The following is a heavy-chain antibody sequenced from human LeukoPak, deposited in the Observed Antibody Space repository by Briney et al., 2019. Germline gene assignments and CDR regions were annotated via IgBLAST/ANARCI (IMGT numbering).Heavy chain of an antibody. J-gene: IGHJ4*02. Sequence: PSETLSLTCTVSGGSISSGGYYWSWIRQHPGKGLEWIGYIYYSGSTYYNPSLKSRVTISVDTSKNQFSLKLSSVTAADTAVYYCARGGKYCSSTSCFSYFDYWGQGTLVTVSS. CDR3: ARGGKYCSSTSCFSYFDY. CDR2: IYYSGST. D-gene: IGHD2-2*01. V-gene: IGHV4-31*03. CDR1: GGSISSGGYY.